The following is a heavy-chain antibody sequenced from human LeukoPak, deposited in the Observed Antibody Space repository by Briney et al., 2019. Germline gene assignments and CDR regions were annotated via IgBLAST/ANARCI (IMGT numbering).Heavy chain of an antibody. CDR2: IYSGGST. D-gene: IGHD5-24*01. V-gene: IGHV3-53*01. J-gene: IGHJ4*02. CDR3: ARRDDHNGRDY. CDR1: GFTVSNNY. Sequence: PTGGSLRLSCVVSGFTVSNNYMSWVRQAPRKGLEWVSLIYSGGSTYYADSVKGRFTISRDNSKNTVYLQMNSLGAEDTAMYYCARRDDHNGRDYWGQGTLVTVSS.